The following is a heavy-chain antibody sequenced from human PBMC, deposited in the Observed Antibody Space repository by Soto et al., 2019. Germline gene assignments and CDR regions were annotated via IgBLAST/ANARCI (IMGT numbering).Heavy chain of an antibody. V-gene: IGHV5-10-1*01. CDR2: IDPSDSYT. Sequence: GESLKISCKGSGYSFTSYWISWVRQMPGKGLEWMGRIDPSDSYTNYSPSFQGHVTISADKSIRTAYLQWSSLKASDTAMYDCARQLVRGVIQNYYYYYGMDVWGQGTTVTVSS. D-gene: IGHD3-10*01. CDR1: GYSFTSYW. CDR3: ARQLVRGVIQNYYYYYGMDV. J-gene: IGHJ6*02.